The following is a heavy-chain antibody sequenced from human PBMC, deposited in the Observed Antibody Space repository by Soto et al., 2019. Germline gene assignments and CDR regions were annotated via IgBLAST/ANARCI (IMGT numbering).Heavy chain of an antibody. D-gene: IGHD1-7*01. CDR2: IHHSGST. CDR1: GASFSGYL. Sequence: SETLSLTCAGSGASFSGYLWIWIRQPPGKGLEWIGEIHHSGSTKYNPSLKSRVTISMDISNKEFSLKLNSVTAADTAVYYCARGQPYNWNYNYFDYWGQGTQVTVSS. J-gene: IGHJ4*02. CDR3: ARGQPYNWNYNYFDY. V-gene: IGHV4-34*01.